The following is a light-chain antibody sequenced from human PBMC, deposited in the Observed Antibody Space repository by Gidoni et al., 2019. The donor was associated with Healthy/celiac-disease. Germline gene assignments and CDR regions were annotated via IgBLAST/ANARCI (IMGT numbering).Light chain of an antibody. CDR1: QFVTTN. Sequence: EVVMTQSPAALSFSPGETATLSCRASQFVTTNLTWYQQKPGQAPRLLIFRTSYRAADVPARFSGSGSGTEFTLTISSLQSEDFALYHCHQYNNWPLTFGGGTKLEIK. V-gene: IGKV3D-15*01. CDR3: HQYNNWPLT. CDR2: RTS. J-gene: IGKJ4*01.